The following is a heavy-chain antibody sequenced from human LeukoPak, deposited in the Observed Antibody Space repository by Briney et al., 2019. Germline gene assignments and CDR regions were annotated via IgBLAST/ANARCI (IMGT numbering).Heavy chain of an antibody. V-gene: IGHV3-21*04. CDR2: ISSSSSYI. Sequence: GGSLRLSCAASGFTFSSYSMNWVRQAPGKGLEWVSSISSSSSYIYYADSVKGRFTISRDNAKNSLYLQMNSLRAEDTAVYYCAKLKPDYYDSSGYYFDYWGQGTLVTVSS. CDR1: GFTFSSYS. CDR3: AKLKPDYYDSSGYYFDY. J-gene: IGHJ4*02. D-gene: IGHD3-22*01.